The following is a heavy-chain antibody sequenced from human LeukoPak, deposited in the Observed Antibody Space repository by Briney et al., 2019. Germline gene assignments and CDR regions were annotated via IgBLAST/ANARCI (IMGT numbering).Heavy chain of an antibody. Sequence: GGSLRLSCAASGFTFSSYWMSWVRQAPGKGLEWVANIKQDGSEKYYVDSVKGRFTISRDNAKNSLYLQMNSLRAEDTAVYYCARARLVGSGSYLAFDYWGQGTLVTVSS. J-gene: IGHJ4*02. CDR1: GFTFSSYW. CDR2: IKQDGSEK. D-gene: IGHD3-10*01. CDR3: ARARLVGSGSYLAFDY. V-gene: IGHV3-7*03.